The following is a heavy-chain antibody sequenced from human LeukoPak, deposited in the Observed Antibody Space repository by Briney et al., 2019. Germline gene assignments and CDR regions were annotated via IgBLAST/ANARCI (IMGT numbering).Heavy chain of an antibody. CDR2: ISAYNGNT. J-gene: IGHJ4*02. D-gene: IGHD3-22*01. CDR1: GGTFSSYA. CDR3: ARDPESGPITMIVVDHFDY. Sequence: GASVKVSCKASGGTFSSYAISWVRQAPGQGLEWMGWISAYNGNTNYAQKLQGRVTMTTDTSTSTAYMELRSLRSDDTAVYYCARDPESGPITMIVVDHFDYWGQGTLVTVSS. V-gene: IGHV1-18*01.